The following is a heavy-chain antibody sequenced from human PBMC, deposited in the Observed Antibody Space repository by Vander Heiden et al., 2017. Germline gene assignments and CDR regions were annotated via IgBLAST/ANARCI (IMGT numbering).Heavy chain of an antibody. CDR2: ISGSGGTT. Sequence: EVQLLDSGGGLLVLGGSLRLSCAASGFTFSTYAMTWVRQAPGKGLQWVSSISGSGGTTYYADSVKGRFTISRDNSKNTLYVQMNSLRAEDTAMYYCAKEWAGDPLWWGQGTLVTVSS. D-gene: IGHD7-27*01. V-gene: IGHV3-23*01. CDR1: GFTFSTYA. J-gene: IGHJ4*02. CDR3: AKEWAGDPLW.